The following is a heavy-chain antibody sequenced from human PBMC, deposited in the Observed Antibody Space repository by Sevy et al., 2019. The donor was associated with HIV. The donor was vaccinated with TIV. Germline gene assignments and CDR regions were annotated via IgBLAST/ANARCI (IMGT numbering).Heavy chain of an antibody. CDR3: ARDSVGLRALDGEGLD. CDR2: ISWDGRGT. Sequence: GGSLRLSCAASGFTFDDYTMHWVRQAPGKGLEWVSLISWDGRGTFYADSVRGRFTISRDNIKNSLFLQMNSLRTDDPTLYYCARDSVGLRALDGEGLDWGQGTQVTISS. J-gene: IGHJ4*02. D-gene: IGHD3-16*01. CDR1: GFTFDDYT. V-gene: IGHV3-43*01.